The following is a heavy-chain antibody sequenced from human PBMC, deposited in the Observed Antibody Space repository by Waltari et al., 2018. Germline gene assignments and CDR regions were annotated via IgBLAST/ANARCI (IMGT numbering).Heavy chain of an antibody. CDR1: GASISSGSYY. D-gene: IGHD1-26*01. CDR2: ISPSGTT. V-gene: IGHV4-61*02. Sequence: QVHLQESGPGLVKSSQTLSLTCTVSGASISSGSYYWSWIRQPAGKGLEWIGRISPSGTTNYNPSLKSRGTISRDTSRNQFFLELTSVTAADTAVYYCAGASPKSGSFSFDYWGQGTLVVVSS. CDR3: AGASPKSGSFSFDY. J-gene: IGHJ4*02.